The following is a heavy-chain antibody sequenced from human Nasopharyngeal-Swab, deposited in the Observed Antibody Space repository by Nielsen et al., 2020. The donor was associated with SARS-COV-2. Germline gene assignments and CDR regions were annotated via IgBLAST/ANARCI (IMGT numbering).Heavy chain of an antibody. CDR2: TSYDGSNE. CDR3: ARGIVGAITGDAFDI. CDR1: GFTFSSYA. V-gene: IGHV3-30-3*01. J-gene: IGHJ3*02. Sequence: GESLKISCAASGFTFSSYAMHWVRQAPGKGLEWVVVTSYDGSNEYYADSVKGRFTISRDKSKNTLYLQMNSLRADDTAVYYCARGIVGAITGDAFDIWGQGTMVTVSS. D-gene: IGHD1-26*01.